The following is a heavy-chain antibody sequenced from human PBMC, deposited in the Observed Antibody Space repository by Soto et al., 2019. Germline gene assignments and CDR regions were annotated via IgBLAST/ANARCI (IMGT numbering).Heavy chain of an antibody. V-gene: IGHV4-31*03. D-gene: IGHD6-19*01. Sequence: PSETLSLTCTVSGGSISSGGYYWRWIRKPPGKGLEWIGYIYYSGSTYYNPSLKSRVTISVDKSKNQFSLKLSSVTAEDTAVYYCARDLSSVSSGFDYWGQGTLVTVSS. CDR2: IYYSGST. J-gene: IGHJ4*02. CDR3: ARDLSSVSSGFDY. CDR1: GGSISSGGYY.